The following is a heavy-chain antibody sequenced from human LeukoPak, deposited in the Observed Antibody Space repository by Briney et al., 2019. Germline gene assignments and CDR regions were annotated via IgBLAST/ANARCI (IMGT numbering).Heavy chain of an antibody. CDR1: GGSISSGDYS. CDR3: ARDLAGSGYDAFDI. J-gene: IGHJ3*02. V-gene: IGHV4-30-4*08. Sequence: KPSQTLSLTCTVSGGSISSGDYSWSWIRQPPGKGLEWIGYIYYSGSTYYNSSLKSRVTISVGTSKNQFSLKLSSVTAADTAVYYCARDLAGSGYDAFDIWGQGTMVTVSS. D-gene: IGHD6-19*01. CDR2: IYYSGST.